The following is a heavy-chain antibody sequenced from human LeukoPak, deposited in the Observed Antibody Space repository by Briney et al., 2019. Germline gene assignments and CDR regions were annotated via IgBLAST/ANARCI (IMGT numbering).Heavy chain of an antibody. CDR2: ISGSGGST. V-gene: IGHV3-23*01. CDR3: AKEGTYYDYIWGSYRSWDYFDY. J-gene: IGHJ4*02. D-gene: IGHD3-16*02. Sequence: GGSLRLSCAASGFTFSSYAMSWVRQAPGKGLEWVSAISGSGGSTYYADSVKGRFTISRDNSKNTLYLQMNSLRAEDTAVYYCAKEGTYYDYIWGSYRSWDYFDYWGQGTLVTVSS. CDR1: GFTFSSYA.